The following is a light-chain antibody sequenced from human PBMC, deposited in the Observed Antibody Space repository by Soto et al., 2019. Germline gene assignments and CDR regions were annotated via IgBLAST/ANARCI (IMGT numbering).Light chain of an antibody. CDR3: QQRSNLVS. Sequence: PGKRATLSCTPSENVLTYLGWYQQKPGQAPRLLIYDASNRAAGIPDRFSGSGSGTDFTLTISSLEPEDFAIYYCQQRSNLVSFGQGTRLEI. CDR2: DAS. V-gene: IGKV3-11*01. CDR1: ENVLTY. J-gene: IGKJ5*01.